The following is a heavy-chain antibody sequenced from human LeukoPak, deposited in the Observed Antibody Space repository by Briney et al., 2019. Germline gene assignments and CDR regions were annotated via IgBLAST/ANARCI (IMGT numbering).Heavy chain of an antibody. CDR2: INPDSGGT. V-gene: IGHV1-2*02. D-gene: IGHD3-10*01. Sequence: GASVKVSCKASGYSFTGYYTHWVRQAPGQGLEWMGLINPDSGGTTYSQKFQGRVTMTRDTSFSTASMDLSRLTSDDTAVYYCARDLRGLGDYFDYWGQGALVAVSS. J-gene: IGHJ4*02. CDR3: ARDLRGLGDYFDY. CDR1: GYSFTGYY.